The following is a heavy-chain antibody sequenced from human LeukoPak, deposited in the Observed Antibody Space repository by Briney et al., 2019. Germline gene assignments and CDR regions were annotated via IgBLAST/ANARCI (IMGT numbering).Heavy chain of an antibody. CDR2: IRSEAFGGTT. J-gene: IGHJ4*02. V-gene: IGHV3-49*04. CDR3: TRDQTPYY. Sequence: GGSLRLSCTASGFTFGDYALSWVRQAPGQGLEWVGFIRSEAFGGTTEYAASVKGRFTISRDDSKSIAYLQMNSLKTEDTAVYYCTRDQTPYYWGQGTLVTVSS. CDR1: GFTFGDYA.